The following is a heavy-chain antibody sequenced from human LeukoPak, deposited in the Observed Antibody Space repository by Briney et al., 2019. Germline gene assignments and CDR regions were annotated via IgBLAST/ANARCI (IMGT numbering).Heavy chain of an antibody. D-gene: IGHD1-26*01. V-gene: IGHV3-9*01. J-gene: IGHJ3*02. Sequence: PGGSLRLSCAASRFTLADYAMHWVRQPPGKGLEWVSSITWCSESIDYKDSVKGRFTIFRDNAKNSLYLQMNSLRPEDTALYYCARDNKVGSPGYAFDIWGRGAMVTVS. CDR2: ITWCSESI. CDR1: RFTLADYA. CDR3: ARDNKVGSPGYAFDI.